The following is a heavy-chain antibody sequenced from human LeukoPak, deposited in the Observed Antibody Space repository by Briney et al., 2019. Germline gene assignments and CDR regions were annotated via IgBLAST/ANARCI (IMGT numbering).Heavy chain of an antibody. Sequence: GASVKVSCKASGGTFSSYAISWVRQAPGQGLEWMGGIITFFGTANYAQKFQGRVTITADESSSTAYMELSSLRSEDTAVYYCARGGGSHSTSLLGGLYSYYYYMDVWGKGTTVTVSS. D-gene: IGHD2-2*01. CDR3: ARGGGSHSTSLLGGLYSYYYYMDV. J-gene: IGHJ6*03. CDR2: IITFFGTA. CDR1: GGTFSSYA. V-gene: IGHV1-69*13.